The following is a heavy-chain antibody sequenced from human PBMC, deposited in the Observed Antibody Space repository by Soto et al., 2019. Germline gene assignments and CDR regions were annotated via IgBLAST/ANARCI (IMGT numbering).Heavy chain of an antibody. V-gene: IGHV5-51*01. CDR1: GYSFTSYW. D-gene: IGHD2-2*02. J-gene: IGHJ6*02. Sequence: PGESLKISCKGSGYSFTSYWIGWVRQMPGKGLEWMGIIYPGDSDTRYSPSFQGQVTISADKSISTAYLQWSSLKASDTAMYYCARSLYGSYYYYGMDVWGQGTTVTVSS. CDR3: ARSLYGSYYYYGMDV. CDR2: IYPGDSDT.